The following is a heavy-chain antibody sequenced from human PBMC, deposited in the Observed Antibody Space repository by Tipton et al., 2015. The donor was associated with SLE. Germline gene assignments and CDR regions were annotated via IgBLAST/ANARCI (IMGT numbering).Heavy chain of an antibody. J-gene: IGHJ4*02. CDR3: ARAQGVTTGYFDY. V-gene: IGHV3-30*04. D-gene: IGHD4-11*01. CDR2: ISYDGSNK. Sequence: RSLRLSCAAPGFTFSSYAMHWVRQAPGKGLEWVAVISYDGSNKYYADSVKGRFTISRDNSKNTLYLQMNSLRAEDTAVYYCARAQGVTTGYFDYWGQGTLVTVSS. CDR1: GFTFSSYA.